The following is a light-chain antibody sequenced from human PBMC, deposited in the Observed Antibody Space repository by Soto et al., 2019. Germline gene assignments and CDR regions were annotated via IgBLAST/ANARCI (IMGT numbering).Light chain of an antibody. J-gene: IGKJ1*01. CDR2: GAS. V-gene: IGKV3-15*01. Sequence: EIVMTQSPATLSVSPGERATLSCRASQSVSSNLAWYQQKPGQAPRLLIYGASTRATGVPARFSGSGSGTEFTLTISSLQSEDFAVYYCQQYNNWPPVTFGQGTKVEIK. CDR1: QSVSSN. CDR3: QQYNNWPPVT.